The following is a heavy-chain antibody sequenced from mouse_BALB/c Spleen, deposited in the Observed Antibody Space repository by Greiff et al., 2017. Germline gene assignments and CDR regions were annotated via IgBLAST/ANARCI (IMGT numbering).Heavy chain of an antibody. Sequence: VQLQQSGAELVKPGASVKLSCTASGFNIKDTYMHWVKQRPEQGLEWIGRIDPANGNTKYDPKFQGKATITADTSSNTAYLQLSSLTSEDTDVYYCARVGYYEAWFAYWGQGTLVTVSA. V-gene: IGHV14-3*02. CDR1: GFNIKDTY. CDR3: ARVGYYEAWFAY. D-gene: IGHD2-3*01. CDR2: IDPANGNT. J-gene: IGHJ3*01.